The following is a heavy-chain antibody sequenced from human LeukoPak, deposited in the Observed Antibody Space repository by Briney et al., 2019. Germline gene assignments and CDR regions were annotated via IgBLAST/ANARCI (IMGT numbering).Heavy chain of an antibody. CDR1: GDSIFTNNVT. V-gene: IGHV6-1*01. J-gene: IGHJ4*02. CDR2: TYYRSKWSF. Sequence: SQTLSLTCAISGDSIFTNNVTWNWIRQSPSRGLEWLGRTYYRSKWSFDYAVSVKSRITINADTSKNQFSLQLSSVTPEDTAVYYCARGKYTSFDNWGQGTLVTVSS. CDR3: ARGKYTSFDN. D-gene: IGHD6-6*01.